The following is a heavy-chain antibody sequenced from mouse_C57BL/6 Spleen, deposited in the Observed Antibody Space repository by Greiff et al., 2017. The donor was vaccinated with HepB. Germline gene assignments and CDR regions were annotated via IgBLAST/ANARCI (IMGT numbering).Heavy chain of an antibody. CDR1: GYSFTGYY. Sequence: VQLKQSGPELVKPGASVKISCKASGYSFTGYYMNWVKQSPEKSLEWIGEINPSTGGTTYNQKFKAKATLTVDKSSSTAYMQLKSLTSEDSAVYYCARSLITTVPFDYWGQGTTLTVSS. CDR3: ARSLITTVPFDY. D-gene: IGHD1-1*01. V-gene: IGHV1-42*01. CDR2: INPSTGGT. J-gene: IGHJ2*01.